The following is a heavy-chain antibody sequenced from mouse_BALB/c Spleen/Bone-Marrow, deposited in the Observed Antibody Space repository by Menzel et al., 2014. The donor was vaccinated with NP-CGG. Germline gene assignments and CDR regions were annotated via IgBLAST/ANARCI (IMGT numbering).Heavy chain of an antibody. V-gene: IGHV1-54*01. CDR3: AREWTARAVDY. CDR2: INPGSGGA. J-gene: IGHJ2*01. CDR1: GYAFTNYL. D-gene: IGHD3-2*01. Sequence: GAELVRPGTSVKVSCKASGYAFTNYLIEWVKQRPGQGLEWIGVINPGSGGANYNEKFKGKATLTADKSSSTAYMQLSSLTSDDSAVYFCAREWTARAVDYWGQGTTLTVSS.